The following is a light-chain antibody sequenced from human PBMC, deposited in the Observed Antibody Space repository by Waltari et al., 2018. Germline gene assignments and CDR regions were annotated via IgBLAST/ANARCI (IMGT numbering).Light chain of an antibody. J-gene: IGKJ5*01. V-gene: IGKV3-15*01. CDR2: EAS. CDR1: QSVTSN. CDR3: QQYNRWPPIT. Sequence: EVVMTQSPPTPSVAPGERATLSCRASQSVTSNLAWYQQKPGQAPRLLIYEASTRATGISARFRGSGSGTQFTLTISSLQSEDSAVYYCQQYNRWPPITFGQGTRLEIK.